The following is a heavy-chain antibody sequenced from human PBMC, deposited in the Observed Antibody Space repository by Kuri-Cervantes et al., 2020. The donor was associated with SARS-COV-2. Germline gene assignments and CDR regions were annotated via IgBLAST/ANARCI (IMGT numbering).Heavy chain of an antibody. J-gene: IGHJ4*02. D-gene: IGHD4-11*01. CDR3: ARHEPSTVTTLFDY. Sequence: ESLKISCAVYGGSFSNFYWSWIRQPPGKGLEWIGEINHSGSANYNPSLKSRVTISVDKSKNQLSLKLSSVTAADTAVYYCARHEPSTVTTLFDYWGQGTLVTVSS. V-gene: IGHV4-34*01. CDR1: GGSFSNFY. CDR2: INHSGSA.